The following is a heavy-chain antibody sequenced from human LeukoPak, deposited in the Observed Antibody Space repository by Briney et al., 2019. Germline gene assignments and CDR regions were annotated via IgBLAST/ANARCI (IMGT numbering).Heavy chain of an antibody. CDR2: IKSKTDGGTT. J-gene: IGHJ4*02. CDR3: XXXXXXXTAMVTVDY. V-gene: IGHV3-15*01. Sequence: PGGSLRLSCAASGFTFSNAWMSWVRQAPGKGLEWVGRIKSKTDGGTTDYAAPVKGRFTISRDDSKNTLYLQMNSLKTEDTAVYXXXXXXXXXTAMVTVDYWGQGTLVTVSS. D-gene: IGHD5-18*01. CDR1: GFTFSNAW.